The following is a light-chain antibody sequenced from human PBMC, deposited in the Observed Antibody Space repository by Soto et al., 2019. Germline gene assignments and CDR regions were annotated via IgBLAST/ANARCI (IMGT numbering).Light chain of an antibody. Sequence: QSVLTQPASVSGSPGQSITISCTGTSSDVGGYNHVSWYQHSPGKAPKLILFAVSDRPSGVSHRFSGSRSGNTASLTISGLQAEDEADYYCCSYTSLSTVVFGGGTKLTVL. V-gene: IGLV2-14*01. CDR1: SSDVGGYNH. CDR2: AVS. J-gene: IGLJ2*01. CDR3: CSYTSLSTVV.